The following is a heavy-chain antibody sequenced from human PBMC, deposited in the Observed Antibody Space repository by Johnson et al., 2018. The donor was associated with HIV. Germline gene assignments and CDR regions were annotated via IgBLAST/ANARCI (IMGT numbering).Heavy chain of an antibody. V-gene: IGHV3-30*03. J-gene: IGHJ3*02. Sequence: VQLVESGGGVVQPGRSLRLSCAASGFTFSSYGMHWVRQAPGKGLEWVAVISYDGSNKYYADSVKGRFTISRDNSKNTLYLQMNSLRAEDTAVYYCARGRGYSSSNDAFDIWGQGTMVTVSS. CDR1: GFTFSSYG. CDR3: ARGRGYSSSNDAFDI. CDR2: ISYDGSNK. D-gene: IGHD6-13*01.